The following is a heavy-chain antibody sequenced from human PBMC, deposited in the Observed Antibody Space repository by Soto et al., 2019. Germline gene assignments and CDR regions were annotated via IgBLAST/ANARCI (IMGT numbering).Heavy chain of an antibody. J-gene: IGHJ4*02. CDR1: GFTLRNYA. CDR3: ATDKLNSNYEYYLDH. D-gene: IGHD4-4*01. V-gene: IGHV3-9*01. Sequence: EVQLVESGGCLVHRCGSLRLACAASGFTLRNYAMQWVRQAPGTGLEWVSGISWSGGTIGYADSVKGRCTISRDTAKNSLYLEMNIQRDENTPWDYDATDKLNSNYEYYLDHRGQGNLVAV. CDR2: ISWSGGTI.